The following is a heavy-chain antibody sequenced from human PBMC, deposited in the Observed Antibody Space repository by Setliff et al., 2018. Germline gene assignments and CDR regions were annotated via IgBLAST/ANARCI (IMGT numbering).Heavy chain of an antibody. CDR1: GGSISSYY. V-gene: IGHV4-59*01. J-gene: IGHJ4*02. Sequence: PSETLSLTCTVSGGSISSYYWSWIRQPAGEGLEWIGYIYYSGSTDSHPSLKSRVSISIDTSKNQFSLNVRSVTAADTAIYYCAKGRGEMDSWGQGILVTVSS. CDR2: IYYSGST. CDR3: AKGRGEMDS. D-gene: IGHD3-10*01.